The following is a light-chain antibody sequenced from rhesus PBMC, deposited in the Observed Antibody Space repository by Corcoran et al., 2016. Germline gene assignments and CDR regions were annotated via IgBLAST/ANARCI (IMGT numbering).Light chain of an antibody. J-gene: IGKJ2*01. Sequence: DIQMTQSPSSLSASVGDRVTVTCWASQGIKRELNWYQQKPGKAPTLLVYAASSLQTGVPSRFSGGGSGTDFTLTIISLQPEDVATYYCQQDYNIPYSFGQGTKVEIK. CDR2: AAS. V-gene: IGKV1-94*01. CDR3: QQDYNIPYS. CDR1: QGIKRE.